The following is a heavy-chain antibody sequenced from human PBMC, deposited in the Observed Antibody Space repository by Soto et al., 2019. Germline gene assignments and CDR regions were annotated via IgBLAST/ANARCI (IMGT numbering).Heavy chain of an antibody. J-gene: IGHJ4*02. CDR3: ARGVAAASDY. CDR2: INPYNGNT. V-gene: IGHV1-18*01. D-gene: IGHD6-19*01. CDR1: GYTFTTYG. Sequence: QIQLVQSGTEMKKPGASVKVSCKASGYTFTTYGITWVRQAPGQGLEWMGWINPYNGNTNYPQKFQGRVTMTTNTSTSTAYMEPRSLRSDDTAVYYCARGVAAASDYWGQGTLSTVSS.